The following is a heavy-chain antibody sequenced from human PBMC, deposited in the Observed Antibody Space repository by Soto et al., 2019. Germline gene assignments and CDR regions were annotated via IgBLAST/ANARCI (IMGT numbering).Heavy chain of an antibody. CDR1: GGTFNIYG. CDR3: ARGGIAARSEAPFDP. D-gene: IGHD6-6*01. Sequence: QVQLVQSGAEVKKPGSSVKVSCKASGGTFNIYGISWVRQAPGQGLEWMGGINPISGTSKYAKSFQGRVNITADESTSTAYMELSSLRYNDTAVYYWARGGIAARSEAPFDPWGQGTLVTVSS. V-gene: IGHV1-69*01. CDR2: INPISGTS. J-gene: IGHJ5*02.